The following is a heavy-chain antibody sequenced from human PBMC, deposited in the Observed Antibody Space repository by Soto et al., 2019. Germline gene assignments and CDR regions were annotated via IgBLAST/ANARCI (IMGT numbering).Heavy chain of an antibody. Sequence: SDTLSLTCTVSCGSLSRYSCIWIRQPAGKGLEWIGRIYTSGSTNYNPSLKSRLIISIDTSKNQFSLKVGSVTAADTAVYYCASSSLYGMDVWGQGTTVTVSS. J-gene: IGHJ6*02. CDR3: ASSSLYGMDV. CDR1: CGSLSRYS. CDR2: IYTSGST. V-gene: IGHV4-4*07.